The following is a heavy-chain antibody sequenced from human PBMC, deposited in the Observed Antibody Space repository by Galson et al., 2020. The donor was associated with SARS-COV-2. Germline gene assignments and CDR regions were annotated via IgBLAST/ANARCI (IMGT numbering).Heavy chain of an antibody. J-gene: IGHJ4*02. CDR1: GFTFSDYY. CDR3: ARDPGNYDILTGYLMGAYFDY. D-gene: IGHD3-9*01. Sequence: NSGGSLRLSCAASGFTFSDYYMSWIRQAPGKGLEWVSYISSSGSTIYYADSVKGRFTISRDNAKNSLYLQMNSLRAEDTAVYYCARDPGNYDILTGYLMGAYFDYWGQGTLVTVSS. CDR2: ISSSGSTI. V-gene: IGHV3-11*01.